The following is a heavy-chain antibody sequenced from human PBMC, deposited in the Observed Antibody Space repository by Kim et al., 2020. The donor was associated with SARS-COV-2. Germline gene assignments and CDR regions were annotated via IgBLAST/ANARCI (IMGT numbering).Heavy chain of an antibody. CDR3: AREGCIHGVCRRYLDH. Sequence: ASVKVSCRASGYTFNTYTMYWVRQAPGQRLEWMGWINAGNGNTEYSQKFQGRATITRDTSASTLYMELNSLRSEDTAVYYCAREGCIHGVCRRYLDHWGQGTLGTVSS. CDR1: GYTFNTYT. V-gene: IGHV1-3*01. J-gene: IGHJ4*02. CDR2: INAGNGNT. D-gene: IGHD2-8*01.